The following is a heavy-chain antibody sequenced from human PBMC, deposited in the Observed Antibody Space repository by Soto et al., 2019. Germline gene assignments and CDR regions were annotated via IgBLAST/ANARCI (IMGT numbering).Heavy chain of an antibody. V-gene: IGHV5-51*01. Sequence: GESLKISCKGSGYSFTSYWIGWVRQMPGKGLEWMGIIYPGDSDTRYSPSFQGQVTISADKSISTAYLQWSSLKASDNAMYYYGRSSRDGNKYRFDYWGRGTLVTVSS. J-gene: IGHJ4*02. CDR2: IYPGDSDT. CDR3: GRSSRDGNKYRFDY. CDR1: GYSFTSYW. D-gene: IGHD2-2*01.